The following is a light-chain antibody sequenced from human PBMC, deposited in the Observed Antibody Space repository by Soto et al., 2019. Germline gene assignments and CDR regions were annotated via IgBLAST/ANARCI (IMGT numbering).Light chain of an antibody. Sequence: QSVLTQPPSVSGAPGQRVTISCTGSTGYDVHWYQQFPGTAPKLLIHDNSIRPSGVPDRFSGSKSGTSAFLAITGLQAEDEADYYCQSYDSSLSGWVFGGGTKLTVL. J-gene: IGLJ3*02. CDR3: QSYDSSLSGWV. CDR2: DNS. V-gene: IGLV1-40*01. CDR1: TGYD.